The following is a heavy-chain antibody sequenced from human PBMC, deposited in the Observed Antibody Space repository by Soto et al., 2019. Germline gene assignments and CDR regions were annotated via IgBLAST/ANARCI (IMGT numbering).Heavy chain of an antibody. J-gene: IGHJ4*02. Sequence: EVQLLESGGGLVQPGGSLRLSCAASGFTFNNFAMSWVRQAPGKGLEWVSSISDGGGSTYYGDSVKGRFTISRDNSKNTLDLQINNLRADDTAVYYCARCPGEKCARNTIFGVVGEGFDDWGQGTLVTVSS. V-gene: IGHV3-23*01. CDR3: ARCPGEKCARNTIFGVVGEGFDD. D-gene: IGHD3-3*01. CDR2: ISDGGGST. CDR1: GFTFNNFA.